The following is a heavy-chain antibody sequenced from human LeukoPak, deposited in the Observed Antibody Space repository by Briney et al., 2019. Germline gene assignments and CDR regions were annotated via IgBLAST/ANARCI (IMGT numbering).Heavy chain of an antibody. CDR1: GYTFTGYY. J-gene: IGHJ5*02. Sequence: GASVKVSCKASGYTFTGYYMHWVRQAPGQGLEWMGWINPNSGGTNYAQKFQGRVTMTRDTSISTAYMELSRLRSDDTAVYYCARDDFGDYRGTGWFDPWGQGTLVTVSS. CDR2: INPNSGGT. CDR3: ARDDFGDYRGTGWFDP. V-gene: IGHV1-2*02. D-gene: IGHD4-17*01.